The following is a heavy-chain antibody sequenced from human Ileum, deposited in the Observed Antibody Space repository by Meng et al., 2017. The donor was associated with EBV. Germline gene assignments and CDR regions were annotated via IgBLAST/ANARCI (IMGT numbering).Heavy chain of an antibody. CDR2: IYYSGIT. D-gene: IGHD4-11*01. CDR1: DDSISSSNG. Sequence: VPLPSPGPGLVNTSGTPSLTCAVSDDSISSSNGWSWVRQPPGKALEWIGQIYYSGITDYHPSLNRRVTISVDKSRNQVSLKLNSVTAADTAVYFCARHSAYSQGYWGQGTLVTVSS. CDR3: ARHSAYSQGY. J-gene: IGHJ4*02. V-gene: IGHV4-4*02.